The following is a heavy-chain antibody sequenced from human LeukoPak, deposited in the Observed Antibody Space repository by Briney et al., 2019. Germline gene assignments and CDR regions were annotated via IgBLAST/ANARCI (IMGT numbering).Heavy chain of an antibody. D-gene: IGHD6-13*01. Sequence: GASVKVSCKASGYTFTSYGISWVRQAPGQGLEWMGWISAYNGNTNYAHKLQGRVTMTTDTSTSTAYMELRSLRSDDTAVYYCARGRLQDIAAATIAYLLDDYWGQGTLVTVSS. V-gene: IGHV1-18*01. CDR1: GYTFTSYG. CDR3: ARGRLQDIAAATIAYLLDDY. CDR2: ISAYNGNT. J-gene: IGHJ4*02.